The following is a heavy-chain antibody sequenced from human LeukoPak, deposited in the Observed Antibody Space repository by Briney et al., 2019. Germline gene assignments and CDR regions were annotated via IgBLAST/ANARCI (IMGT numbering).Heavy chain of an antibody. D-gene: IGHD3-10*01. CDR2: IIPILGIA. CDR3: ARDPSEGLYYYGSGSSIDY. V-gene: IGHV1-69*04. J-gene: IGHJ4*02. CDR1: GGTFSSYA. Sequence: GASVKVSCKASGGTFSSYAISWVRQAPGQGLEWMGRIIPILGIANYAQKFQGRVTITADKSTSTAYMELSSLRSEDTAVYYCARDPSEGLYYYGSGSSIDYWGQGTLVTVSS.